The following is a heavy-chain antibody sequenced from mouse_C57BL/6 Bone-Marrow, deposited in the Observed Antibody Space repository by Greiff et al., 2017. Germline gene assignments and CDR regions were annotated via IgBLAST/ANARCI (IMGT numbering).Heavy chain of an antibody. V-gene: IGHV1-85*01. D-gene: IGHD1-1*01. Sequence: QVQLKQSGPELVKPGASVKLSCKASGYTFTSYDINWVKQRPGQGLEWIGWIYPRDGSTKYNEKFKGKATLTVDTSSSTAYMELHSLTSEDSAVYFCARLEFDGSSGDWYVDVWGTGTAVTGTS. CDR3: ARLEFDGSSGDWYVDV. J-gene: IGHJ1*03. CDR1: GYTFTSYD. CDR2: IYPRDGST.